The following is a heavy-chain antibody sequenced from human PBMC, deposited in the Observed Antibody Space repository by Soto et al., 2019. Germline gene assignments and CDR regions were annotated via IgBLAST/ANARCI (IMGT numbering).Heavy chain of an antibody. J-gene: IGHJ4*02. CDR3: ARHDYGDYVSGIDY. Sequence: EVQLVQSGAEAKKPGESLRISCKGSGYSFTSYWITWVRQMPGKGLEWMGDFDPINSYTKYSPSFQGHVTISADKSISTAYLQWSSLKASDTAMYYFARHDYGDYVSGIDYWGQGTLVTVSS. D-gene: IGHD4-17*01. V-gene: IGHV5-10-1*01. CDR1: GYSFTSYW. CDR2: FDPINSYT.